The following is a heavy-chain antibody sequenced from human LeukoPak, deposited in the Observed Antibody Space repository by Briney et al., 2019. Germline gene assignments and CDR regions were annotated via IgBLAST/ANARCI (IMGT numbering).Heavy chain of an antibody. CDR1: GCTFISNH. CDR3: ARVNVGGRLDY. D-gene: IGHD2-15*01. CDR2: INPSGGST. J-gene: IGHJ4*02. V-gene: IGHV1-46*01. Sequence: ASVKVSCKASGCTFISNHMHWGRQAPGQGLEWMGIINPSGGSTTYAQKFQGRVTMTRDTSTSTVYMELRSLRSDDTAVYYCARVNVGGRLDYWGQGTLVTVSS.